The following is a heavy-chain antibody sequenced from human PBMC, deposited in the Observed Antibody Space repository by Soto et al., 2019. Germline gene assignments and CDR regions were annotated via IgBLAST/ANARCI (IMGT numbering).Heavy chain of an antibody. J-gene: IGHJ4*02. D-gene: IGHD3-22*01. CDR3: ASIYDSSGYSNFDY. CDR2: IYYSGST. CDR1: GGSISSYY. V-gene: IGHV4-59*01. Sequence: QVQLQESGPGLVKPSETLSLTCTVSGGSISSYYWSWIRQPPGKGLEWIGYIYYSGSTIYNPSLKSRVTISVDTSKNQFSLKLSSVTAADTAVYYCASIYDSSGYSNFDYWGQGTLVTVSS.